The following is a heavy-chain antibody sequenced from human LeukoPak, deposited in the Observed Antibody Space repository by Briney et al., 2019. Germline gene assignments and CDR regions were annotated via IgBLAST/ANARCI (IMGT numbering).Heavy chain of an antibody. Sequence: PGGSLRLSCAASGFTFSSYEMNWVRQAPGKGLEWVSYISSSGSTMYYADSVKGRFTISRDNAKNSLYLQMNSLRAEDTAVYYCARELRSGYYFAGAFDIWGQGTMVTVSS. CDR3: ARELRSGYYFAGAFDI. D-gene: IGHD3-22*01. CDR2: ISSSGSTM. CDR1: GFTFSSYE. J-gene: IGHJ3*02. V-gene: IGHV3-48*03.